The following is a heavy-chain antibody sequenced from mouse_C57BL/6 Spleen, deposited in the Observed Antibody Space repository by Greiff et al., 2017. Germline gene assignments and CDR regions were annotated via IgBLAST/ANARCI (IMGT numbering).Heavy chain of an antibody. J-gene: IGHJ2*01. D-gene: IGHD3-2*02. V-gene: IGHV5-6*01. CDR2: ISSGGSYT. CDR3: ARQTAQEAFDY. Sequence: EVQLVESGGDLVKPGGSLKLSCAASGFTFSSYGMSWVRQTPDKRLEWVATISSGGSYTYYPDSVKGRFTIFRDNAKKTLYLQMSSLKSEDTAMYYCARQTAQEAFDYWGQGTTLTVSS. CDR1: GFTFSSYG.